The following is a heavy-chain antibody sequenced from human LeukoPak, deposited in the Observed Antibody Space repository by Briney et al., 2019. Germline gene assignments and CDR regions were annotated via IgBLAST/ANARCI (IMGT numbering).Heavy chain of an antibody. CDR1: GGSISSSSYY. CDR3: AREIEDGSGSYFDY. CDR2: IYYSGST. D-gene: IGHD3-10*01. V-gene: IGHV4-39*07. Sequence: PSETLSLTCTVSGGSISSSSYYWGWIRQPPGKGLEWIGSIYYSGSTYYNPSLKSRVTISVDTSKNQFSLKLSSVTAADTAVYYCAREIEDGSGSYFDYWGQGTLVTVSS. J-gene: IGHJ4*02.